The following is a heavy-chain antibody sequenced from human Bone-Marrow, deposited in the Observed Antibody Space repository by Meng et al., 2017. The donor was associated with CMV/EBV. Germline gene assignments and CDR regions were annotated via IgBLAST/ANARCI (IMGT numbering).Heavy chain of an antibody. CDR1: GDSISGSTFY. D-gene: IGHD5-12*01. J-gene: IGHJ6*02. CDR2: IYYSGST. CDR3: ARGRGYDLYYGMDV. V-gene: IGHV4-39*07. Sequence: SETLSLTCTVSGDSISGSTFYWGWIRQPPGKGLEWIGSIYYSGSTYYNPSLKSRVTISVDTSKNQFSLNLSSATAADTAVYYCARGRGYDLYYGMDVWGQGNTVTVSS.